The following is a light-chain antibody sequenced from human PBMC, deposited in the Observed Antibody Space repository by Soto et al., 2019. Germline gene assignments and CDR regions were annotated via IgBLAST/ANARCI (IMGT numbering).Light chain of an antibody. CDR3: QHYNNWPLLT. J-gene: IGKJ4*01. Sequence: EIVMTQSPATLSVSPGERATLSCRASQSVSTSLAWYQQKPGQAPRLLIYGASTRATGIPARFSGIGSGTEFTLTISSLQSEDFAVYYCQHYNNWPLLTFGGGTKVEIK. CDR2: GAS. CDR1: QSVSTS. V-gene: IGKV3-15*01.